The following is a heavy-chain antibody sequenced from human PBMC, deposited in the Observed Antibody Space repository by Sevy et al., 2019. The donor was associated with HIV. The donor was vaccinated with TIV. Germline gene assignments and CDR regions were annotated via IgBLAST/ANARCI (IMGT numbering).Heavy chain of an antibody. V-gene: IGHV3-33*01. CDR3: ARDLEFYDYGDYGPAFMPDY. CDR2: IWFDGSNT. J-gene: IGHJ4*02. Sequence: GGSLRLSCAASGFTFSTYGMHWVRQAPGKGLEWVAVIWFDGSNTYYGDPVKGRFTISREIAKNTLHLQMNSLRAEDTAVYYCARDLEFYDYGDYGPAFMPDYWGQGTLVTVSS. CDR1: GFTFSTYG. D-gene: IGHD4-17*01.